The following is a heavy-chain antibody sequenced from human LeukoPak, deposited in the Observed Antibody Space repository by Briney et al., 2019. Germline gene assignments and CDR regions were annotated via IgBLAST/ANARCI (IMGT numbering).Heavy chain of an antibody. D-gene: IGHD2-2*01. CDR2: TNWDPAST. CDR3: GKGYCSTTSCYDYYDYYMDV. V-gene: IGHV3-20*04. CDR1: GFRFDAYG. J-gene: IGHJ6*03. Sequence: GLSLRLSCAASGFRFDAYGMSWVRHVPGKGLERVSVTNWDPASTGYANSVKGIFTISTVNVKNFLYLQMNSLRIESKALYFCGKGYCSTTSCYDYYDYYMDVWGKGTTVTVSS.